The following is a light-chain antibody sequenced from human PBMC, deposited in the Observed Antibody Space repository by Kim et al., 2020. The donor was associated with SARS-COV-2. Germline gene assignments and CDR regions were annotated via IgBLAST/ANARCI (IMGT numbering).Light chain of an antibody. V-gene: IGKV1-5*03. CDR2: LAS. CDR1: ESIGTW. Sequence: SASVGDRATITCLASESIGTWLAWYQQKPGRAPRLLIYLASTLENGVPSRFSGTGSGTEFSLSITSLQPDDFATYYCQHYSRFPYTFGQGTKLEI. CDR3: QHYSRFPYT. J-gene: IGKJ2*01.